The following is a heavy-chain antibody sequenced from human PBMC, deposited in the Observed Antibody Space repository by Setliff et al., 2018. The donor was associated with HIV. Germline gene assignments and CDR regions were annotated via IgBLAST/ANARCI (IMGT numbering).Heavy chain of an antibody. CDR1: GGSITSSSNY. Sequence: SETLSLTCTVSGGSITSSSNYWGWIRQPPGKGLEWIGSIYYSGSTYYNPSLKTRVTISVDTSKNQFSLKLSSVTAADTAVYYCARGDVWGGTTPNDALDMWGQGTTVTVSS. V-gene: IGHV4-39*01. D-gene: IGHD3-16*01. CDR2: IYYSGST. J-gene: IGHJ3*02. CDR3: ARGDVWGGTTPNDALDM.